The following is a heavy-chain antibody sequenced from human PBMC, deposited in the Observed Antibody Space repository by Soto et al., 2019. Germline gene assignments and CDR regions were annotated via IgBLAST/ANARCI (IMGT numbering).Heavy chain of an antibody. Sequence: QVQLVESGGGVVQPGRSLRLSCAASGFTFSSYAMHWVRQAPGKGLEWVAVISYDGSNKYYADSVKGRFTISRDNSKNTLYLQINSLRAEDTAVYYCAGGPGHYYYYGMDVWGQGTTVTVSS. J-gene: IGHJ6*02. CDR2: ISYDGSNK. D-gene: IGHD3-16*01. CDR3: AGGPGHYYYYGMDV. CDR1: GFTFSSYA. V-gene: IGHV3-30-3*01.